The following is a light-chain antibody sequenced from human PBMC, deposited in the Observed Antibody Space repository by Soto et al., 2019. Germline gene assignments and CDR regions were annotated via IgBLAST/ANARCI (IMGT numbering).Light chain of an antibody. Sequence: QSALTQPASVSGSPGQSITISCTGTSSDVGAYNYVSWYQQHPGKAPKLMIYEVSNRPSGVSDRFSGSRSGNTASLTTSGLQAEDESDYYCSSYTSSSTWVFGGGTKVTVL. CDR3: SSYTSSSTWV. V-gene: IGLV2-14*01. CDR2: EVS. J-gene: IGLJ3*02. CDR1: SSDVGAYNY.